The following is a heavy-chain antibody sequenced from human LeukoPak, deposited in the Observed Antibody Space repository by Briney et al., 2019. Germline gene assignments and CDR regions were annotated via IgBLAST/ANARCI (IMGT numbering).Heavy chain of an antibody. J-gene: IGHJ4*02. CDR3: ARGGNYYDSSGYYYFIGY. CDR2: INPSGGST. V-gene: IGHV1-46*01. CDR1: GGTFSSYA. Sequence: ASVKVSCKASGGTFSSYAISWVRQAPGQGLEWMGIINPSGGSTSYAQKFQGRVTMTRDTSTSTVYMELSSLRSEDTAVYYCARGGNYYDSSGYYYFIGYWGQGTLVTVSS. D-gene: IGHD3-22*01.